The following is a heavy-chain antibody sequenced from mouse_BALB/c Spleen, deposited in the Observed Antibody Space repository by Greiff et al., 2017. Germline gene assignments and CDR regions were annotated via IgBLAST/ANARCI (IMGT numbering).Heavy chain of an antibody. CDR2: ILPGSGST. CDR3: ASKVSYYGSSPPYAMDY. CDR1: GYTFSSYW. J-gene: IGHJ4*01. Sequence: VQLQESGAELMKPGASVKISCKATGYTFSSYWIEWVKQRPGHGLEWIGEILPGSGSTNYNEKFKGKATFTADTSSNTAYMQLSSLTSEDSAVYYCASKVSYYGSSPPYAMDYWGQGTSVTVSS. V-gene: IGHV1-9*01. D-gene: IGHD1-1*01.